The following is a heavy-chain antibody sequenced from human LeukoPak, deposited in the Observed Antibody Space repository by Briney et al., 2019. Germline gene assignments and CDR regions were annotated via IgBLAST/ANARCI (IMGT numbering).Heavy chain of an antibody. CDR2: ISSSSSYT. J-gene: IGHJ4*02. CDR1: GFTFSSYS. Sequence: GGPLRLSCAASGFTFSSYSMNWVRQAPGKGLEWVSSISSSSSYTYYADSVKGRFTISRDNAKNSLYLQMNSLRAEDTAVYYCAKGSGYSYGYSYFDYWGQGTLVTVSS. CDR3: AKGSGYSYGYSYFDY. D-gene: IGHD5-18*01. V-gene: IGHV3-21*01.